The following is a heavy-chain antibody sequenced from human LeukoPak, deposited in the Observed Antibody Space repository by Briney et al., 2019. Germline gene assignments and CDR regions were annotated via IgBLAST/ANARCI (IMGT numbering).Heavy chain of an antibody. J-gene: IGHJ3*02. CDR3: ARDRGYTVTTPRAFDI. V-gene: IGHV4-31*11. D-gene: IGHD4-11*01. Sequence: SETLSLTCAVSGASISSGNYYWSCIRQHPGKCLEWIGYIYHSGSTYYNPSLKSRVTISIDTSQNQFCLYLSSVTAADTAVYYCARDRGYTVTTPRAFDIWGQGTLVTVSS. CDR2: IYHSGST. CDR1: GASISSGNYY.